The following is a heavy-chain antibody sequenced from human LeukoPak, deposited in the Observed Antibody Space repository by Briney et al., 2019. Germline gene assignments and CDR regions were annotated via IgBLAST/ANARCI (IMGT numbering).Heavy chain of an antibody. CDR2: IYYDGSNK. CDR3: AKGPGAKQLEYWDQDAQISPFDY. CDR1: GFTFSSYG. D-gene: IGHD6-6*01. J-gene: IGHJ4*02. V-gene: IGHV3-33*06. Sequence: PGGSLRLSCAASGFTFSSYGMHWVRQAPGKGLERVAVIYYDGSNKYYVDSVKGRFTISRDNSKNTLYLQMNSLRAEDTAVYYCAKGPGAKQLEYWDQDAQISPFDYAGQGTLVTVSS.